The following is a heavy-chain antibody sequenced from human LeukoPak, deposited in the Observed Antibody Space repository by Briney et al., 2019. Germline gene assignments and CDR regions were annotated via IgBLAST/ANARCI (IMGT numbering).Heavy chain of an antibody. V-gene: IGHV3-7*03. J-gene: IGHJ4*02. CDR1: GFTFSRSW. D-gene: IGHD2-15*01. CDR3: AKGSAWSADY. CDR2: INPDGSNK. Sequence: SGGSLRLSCEASGFTFSRSWMFWVRQAPGKGLEWVAHINPDGSNKYHIESVKGRFSSSRDNAKNSLCLQMNSLRAEDTAIYYCAKGSAWSADYWGQGTLVTVSS.